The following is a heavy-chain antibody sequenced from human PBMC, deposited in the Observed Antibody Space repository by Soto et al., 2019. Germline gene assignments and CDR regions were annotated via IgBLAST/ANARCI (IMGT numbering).Heavy chain of an antibody. J-gene: IGHJ6*02. V-gene: IGHV1-18*04. CDR3: ARDSECSGSCWGNHYYYYGMDA. D-gene: IGHD1-26*01. CDR1: GYTFTSYG. CDR2: ISAYNGNT. Sequence: ASVKVSCKASGYTFTSYGISWVRQAPGQGLEWMGWISAYNGNTNYAQKLQGRVTMTTDTSTSTAYMELRSLRSDDTAVYYCARDSECSGSCWGNHYYYYGMDARGQGTTVTVSS.